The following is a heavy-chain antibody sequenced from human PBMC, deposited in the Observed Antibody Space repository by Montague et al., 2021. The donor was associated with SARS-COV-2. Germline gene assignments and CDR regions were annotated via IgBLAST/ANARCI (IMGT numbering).Heavy chain of an antibody. CDR3: ARIPYDILTGYYSGFDY. Sequence: PALMKPTQTLTLTCTFSGFSLSISGMCVSWIRQPPGKALEWLALIDWDDDKYYSTSLRTRLTISKDTSKNQVVLTMTNMDPVDTATYYCARIPYDILTGYYSGFDYWGQGTLVTVSS. J-gene: IGHJ4*02. CDR2: IDWDDDK. V-gene: IGHV2-70*01. D-gene: IGHD3-9*01. CDR1: GFSLSISGMC.